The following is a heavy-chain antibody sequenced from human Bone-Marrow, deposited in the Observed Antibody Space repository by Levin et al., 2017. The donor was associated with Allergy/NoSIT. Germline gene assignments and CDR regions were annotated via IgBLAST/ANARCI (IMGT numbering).Heavy chain of an antibody. CDR3: AKGYSGNDY. Sequence: GGSLRLSCAASGFTFSSYGMHWVRQAPGKGLEWVAVISYDGSNKYYADSVKGRFTISRDNSKNTLYLQMNSLRAEDTAVYYCAKGYSGNDYWGQGTLVTVSS. CDR2: ISYDGSNK. J-gene: IGHJ4*02. V-gene: IGHV3-30*18. D-gene: IGHD4-23*01. CDR1: GFTFSSYG.